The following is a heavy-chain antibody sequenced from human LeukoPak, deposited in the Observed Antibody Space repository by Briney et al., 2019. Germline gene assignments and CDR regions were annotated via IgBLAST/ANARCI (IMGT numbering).Heavy chain of an antibody. CDR3: ARQNYDSSGYYLFDY. CDR1: GGTFSSYA. J-gene: IGHJ4*02. Sequence: ASVKVSCKVSGGTFSSYAISWVRQAPGQGLEWMGGIIPIFGTANYAQKFQGRVTITTDESTSTAYMELSSLRSEDTAVYYCARQNYDSSGYYLFDYWGQGTLVTVSS. V-gene: IGHV1-69*05. CDR2: IIPIFGTA. D-gene: IGHD3-22*01.